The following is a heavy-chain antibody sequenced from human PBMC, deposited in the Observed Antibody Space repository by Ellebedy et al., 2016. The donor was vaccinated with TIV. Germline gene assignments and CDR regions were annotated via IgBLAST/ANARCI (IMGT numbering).Heavy chain of an antibody. D-gene: IGHD1-1*01. CDR3: ARAPVGGSWNDARYYFDY. V-gene: IGHV1-69*04. J-gene: IGHJ4*02. CDR2: IIPILGIA. Sequence: AASVKVSCKASGGTFSSYAISWVRQAPGQGLEWMGRIIPILGIANYAQKFQGRVTITADKSTSTAYMELSSLRSEDTAVYYCARAPVGGSWNDARYYFDYWGQGTLVTVSS. CDR1: GGTFSSYA.